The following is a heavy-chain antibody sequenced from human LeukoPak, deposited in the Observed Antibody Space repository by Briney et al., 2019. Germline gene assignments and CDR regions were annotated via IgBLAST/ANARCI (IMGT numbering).Heavy chain of an antibody. V-gene: IGHV3-48*03. CDR2: ISSSGSTI. CDR1: GFTFSSYE. D-gene: IGHD3-22*01. Sequence: GGSLRLSCAASGFTFSSYEMNWVRQAPGKGLEWVSYISSSGSTIYYADSVKGRFTISRDNAKNSLYLQMNSLRAEDTAVYYCARVREDSNYWGQGTLVTVSS. CDR3: ARVREDSNY. J-gene: IGHJ4*02.